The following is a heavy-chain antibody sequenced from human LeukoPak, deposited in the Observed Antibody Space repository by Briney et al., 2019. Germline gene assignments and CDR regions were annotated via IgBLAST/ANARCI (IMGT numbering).Heavy chain of an antibody. V-gene: IGHV4-4*07. Sequence: SETLSLTCAVSGDSISCCYWTWIRQSAGKGLEWIGRVFVSGSTDYNPSLQGRVTMSVDRSKRQFSLSLSSVTAADTAVYYCVRQGYNYGAFNAWGQGTLVTVSS. CDR2: VFVSGST. CDR3: VRQGYNYGAFNA. CDR1: GDSISCCY. J-gene: IGHJ4*02. D-gene: IGHD5-18*01.